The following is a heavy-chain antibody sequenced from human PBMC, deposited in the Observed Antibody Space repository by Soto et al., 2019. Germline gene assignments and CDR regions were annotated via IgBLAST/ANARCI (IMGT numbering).Heavy chain of an antibody. J-gene: IGHJ6*03. Sequence: SETLSLTCTVSGGSISSGGYYWSWIRQHPGKGLEWIGYIYYSGSTYYNPSLKSRVTISVDTSKNQFSLKLSSVTAADTAVYYCARVGDIVVVPAAGVDGDYYMDVWGKGTTVTVSS. D-gene: IGHD2-2*01. CDR1: GGSISSGGYY. CDR2: IYYSGST. CDR3: ARVGDIVVVPAAGVDGDYYMDV. V-gene: IGHV4-31*03.